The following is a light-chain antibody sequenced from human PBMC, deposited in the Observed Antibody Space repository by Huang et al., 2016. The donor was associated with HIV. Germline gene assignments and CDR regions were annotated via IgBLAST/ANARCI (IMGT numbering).Light chain of an antibody. J-gene: IGKJ4*01. CDR3: QQYKNWPPVT. Sequence: EIVMTQSPATLSVSPGERATLSCRASQSVSSNLAWYQQKAGQTPRLRIYGASTRATGIPARFSGSGSGTEFTLTISGLQSEDSAVYYCQQYKNWPPVTFGGGTKVEIK. CDR1: QSVSSN. CDR2: GAS. V-gene: IGKV3-15*01.